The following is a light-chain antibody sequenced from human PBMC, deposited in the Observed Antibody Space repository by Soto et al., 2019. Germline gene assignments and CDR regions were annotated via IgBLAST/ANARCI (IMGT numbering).Light chain of an antibody. Sequence: DIQMTQSPSTLSASVGDRVTITCRASESMSNCLAWYQQKPGKAPKLLISGASSLQSGVPSRFSGSGSGTDFILTISSLQPEDFATYYCQHYNSYSEAFGQGTKVDIK. CDR3: QHYNSYSEA. V-gene: IGKV1-5*01. J-gene: IGKJ1*01. CDR2: GAS. CDR1: ESMSNC.